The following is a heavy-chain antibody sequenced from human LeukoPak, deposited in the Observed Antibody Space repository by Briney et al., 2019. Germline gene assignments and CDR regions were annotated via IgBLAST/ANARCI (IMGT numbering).Heavy chain of an antibody. J-gene: IGHJ4*02. CDR1: GYTFTSYG. Sequence: ASVKVSCKASGYTFTSYGISWVRQAPGQGLEWMGWISAYNGNTNYAQKLQGRVTMTTDTSTSTAYMELRSLRSDDTAVYYCARALTTAPRPSQPFDYWGQGTLVTVSS. CDR3: ARALTTAPRPSQPFDY. CDR2: ISAYNGNT. D-gene: IGHD4-17*01. V-gene: IGHV1-18*01.